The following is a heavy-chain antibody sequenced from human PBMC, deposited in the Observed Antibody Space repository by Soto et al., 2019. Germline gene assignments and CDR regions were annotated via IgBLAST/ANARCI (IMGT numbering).Heavy chain of an antibody. CDR3: AHRGYDSSGYLNWFDP. D-gene: IGHD3-22*01. CDR2: IYWDDDK. Sequence: QITLKESGPTLVKPTQTLTLTCTCSGFSVSTSGVAVGWIRQPPGKALEWLALIYWDDDKRYSPSLKSRLAITKDTSTNQVVLTMTNMDPVDTATYYCAHRGYDSSGYLNWFDPWGQGTLVTVSS. CDR1: GFSVSTSGVA. J-gene: IGHJ5*02. V-gene: IGHV2-5*02.